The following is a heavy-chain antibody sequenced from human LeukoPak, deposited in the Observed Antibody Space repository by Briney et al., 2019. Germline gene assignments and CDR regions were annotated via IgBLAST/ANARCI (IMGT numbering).Heavy chain of an antibody. D-gene: IGHD3-10*01. Sequence: PGGSLRLSCAASGFTFSSYSMNWVRQAPGKGLEWVSSISSSSSYIYYADSVKGRFTISRDNAKNSLYLQMNSLRAEDTAVYYCARVSVVRGVNHFDYWGQGTVVTVSS. CDR1: GFTFSSYS. V-gene: IGHV3-21*01. CDR3: ARVSVVRGVNHFDY. J-gene: IGHJ4*02. CDR2: ISSSSSYI.